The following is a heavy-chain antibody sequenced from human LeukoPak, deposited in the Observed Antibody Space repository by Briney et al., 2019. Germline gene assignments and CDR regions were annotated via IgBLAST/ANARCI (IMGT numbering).Heavy chain of an antibody. V-gene: IGHV1-46*01. CDR3: ARYNGDLTGGFDY. Sequence: ASVKVSCKASGYTFTNYYIHWVRQAPGQGLEWMGIINPAGGSTGYAQKFQGRVTMTRDTSTSTVYMELSSLRSEDTAVYYCARYNGDLTGGFDYWGQGTLVIVSS. J-gene: IGHJ4*02. CDR2: INPAGGST. CDR1: GYTFTNYY. D-gene: IGHD4-17*01.